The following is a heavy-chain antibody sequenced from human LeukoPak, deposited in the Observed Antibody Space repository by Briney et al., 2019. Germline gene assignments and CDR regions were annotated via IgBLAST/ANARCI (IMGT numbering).Heavy chain of an antibody. J-gene: IGHJ4*02. CDR2: IYYSGST. D-gene: IGHD4-17*01. CDR3: ARETTVTVFDY. Sequence: SETLSLTCTVSGGSVSSGSYYWSWIRQPPGTGLEWIGYIYYSGSTNYNPSLKSRVTISVDTSKNQFSLKLSSVTAADTAVYYCARETTVTVFDYWGRGTLVTVSS. CDR1: GGSVSSGSYY. V-gene: IGHV4-61*01.